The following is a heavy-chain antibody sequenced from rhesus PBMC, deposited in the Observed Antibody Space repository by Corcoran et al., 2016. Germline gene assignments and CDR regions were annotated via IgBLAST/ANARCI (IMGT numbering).Heavy chain of an antibody. Sequence: QVQLQESGPGMVKPSETLSLTCAVSGGSISGGYGWSWIRQPPRKGLEWMGHIFGSIGSTYYNPSLKSRVTISRDTSKNQFSLKLSSVTAADTAVYYCARGTRHSGSYFPPGYWGQGVLVTVSS. CDR2: IFGSIGST. J-gene: IGHJ4*01. CDR3: ARGTRHSGSYFPPGY. CDR1: GGSISGGYG. V-gene: IGHV4S7*01. D-gene: IGHD3-16*01.